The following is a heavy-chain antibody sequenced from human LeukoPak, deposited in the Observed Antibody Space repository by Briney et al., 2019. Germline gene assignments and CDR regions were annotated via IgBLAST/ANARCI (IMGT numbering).Heavy chain of an antibody. Sequence: PGRSLRLSCAASGFTVSSNYMSWVRQAPGKGLEWVSVIYSGGSTYYADSVKGRFTISRDNSKNTLYLQMNSLRAEDTAVYHCARLYGSGSYYNSYFDYWGQGTLVTVSS. CDR2: IYSGGST. J-gene: IGHJ4*02. D-gene: IGHD3-10*01. CDR1: GFTVSSNY. CDR3: ARLYGSGSYYNSYFDY. V-gene: IGHV3-53*01.